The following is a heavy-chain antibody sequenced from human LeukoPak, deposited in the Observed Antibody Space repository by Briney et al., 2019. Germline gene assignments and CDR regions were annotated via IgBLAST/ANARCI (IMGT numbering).Heavy chain of an antibody. D-gene: IGHD3-22*01. V-gene: IGHV3-23*01. CDR2: ISGIGGST. CDR3: AKGLSYYYDSSGKAFDY. J-gene: IGHJ4*02. Sequence: GGSLRLSCAASGFIFSSYAMSWVRLAPGKGLEWVLAISGIGGSTYYADSVKGRFTISRDNSNNTLYLKMNRMRAEDTAVYYCAKGLSYYYDSSGKAFDYWGQGTLVTVSS. CDR1: GFIFSSYA.